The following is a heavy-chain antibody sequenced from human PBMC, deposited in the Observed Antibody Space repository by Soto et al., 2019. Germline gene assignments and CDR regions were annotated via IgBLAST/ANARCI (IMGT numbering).Heavy chain of an antibody. CDR2: ISSSSSYI. J-gene: IGHJ6*02. Sequence: GGSLRLSCAASGFTFSSYSMNWVRQAPGKGLEWVSSISSSSSYIYYADSVKGRFTISRDDSKNTLYLQMNSLRAEDTALYYCAKDLGSTGTNGDYYYGMDVWGQGTTVTVSS. D-gene: IGHD1-7*01. V-gene: IGHV3-21*04. CDR3: AKDLGSTGTNGDYYYGMDV. CDR1: GFTFSSYS.